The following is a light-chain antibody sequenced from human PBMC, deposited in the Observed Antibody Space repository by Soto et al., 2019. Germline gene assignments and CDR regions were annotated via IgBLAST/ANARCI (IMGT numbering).Light chain of an antibody. CDR2: EVR. J-gene: IGLJ1*01. CDR3: SSYISRDILYV. Sequence: QSVLTQPASVSGSPGQSITISCTGTSSDIGGYNYVSWYQHTPGKPPKLMIYEVRNRPSGVSNRFSGSKSGNTASLIISGLQAEDEADYYCSSYISRDILYVFCTGTKVTVI. V-gene: IGLV2-14*01. CDR1: SSDIGGYNY.